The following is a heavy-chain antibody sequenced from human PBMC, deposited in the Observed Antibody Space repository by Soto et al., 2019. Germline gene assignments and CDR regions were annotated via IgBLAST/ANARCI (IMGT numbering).Heavy chain of an antibody. CDR2: IYHTGVT. Sequence: PSETLSLTCTVSGGSIGSYYWSWFRQPPGRGLESLGYIYHTGVTNSNPSLRGRLSISIDTAKNQFSLKLSSVTSADTAIYYCARTARVPDFWGPGILVTVSS. CDR3: ARTARVPDF. V-gene: IGHV4-59*01. D-gene: IGHD2-2*01. J-gene: IGHJ4*02. CDR1: GGSIGSYY.